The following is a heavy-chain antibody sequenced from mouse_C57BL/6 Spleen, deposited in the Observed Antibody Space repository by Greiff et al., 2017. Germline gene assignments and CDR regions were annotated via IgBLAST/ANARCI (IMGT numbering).Heavy chain of an antibody. CDR1: GYTFTSYW. D-gene: IGHD1-1*01. Sequence: QVQLQQPGAELVMPGASVKLSCKASGYTFTSYWMHWVKQRPGQGLEWIGELDPSDSYTNYNQKFKGKSTLTVDKSSSTAYMQLSSLTSEDSAVYYCARGGYGSREFAYWGQGTLVTVSA. V-gene: IGHV1-69*01. J-gene: IGHJ3*01. CDR3: ARGGYGSREFAY. CDR2: LDPSDSYT.